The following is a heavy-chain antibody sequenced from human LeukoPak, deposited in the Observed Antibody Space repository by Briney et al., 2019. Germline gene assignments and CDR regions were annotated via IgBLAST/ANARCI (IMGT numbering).Heavy chain of an antibody. CDR1: GGTFSSYA. CDR3: ARDRAVTGQLDY. V-gene: IGHV1-69*06. J-gene: IGHJ4*02. D-gene: IGHD2-21*02. CDR2: IIPIFGTA. Sequence: SVKVSCKASGGTFSSYAISWVRQAPGQGLEWMGRIIPIFGTANYAQKFQGRVTITADKSTSTAYMELSSLRTEDTAVYYCARDRAVTGQLDYWGQGTLVTVSS.